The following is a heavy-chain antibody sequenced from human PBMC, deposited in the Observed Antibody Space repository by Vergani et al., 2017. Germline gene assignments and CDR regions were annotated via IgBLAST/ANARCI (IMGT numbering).Heavy chain of an antibody. CDR3: ARDRSDEGAMIVVAGFDYYYYMDV. CDR1: GYTFTSYG. J-gene: IGHJ6*03. D-gene: IGHD3-22*01. Sequence: QVQLVQSGAEVKKPGASVKVSCKASGYTFTSYGISWVRQAPGQGLEWMGWISAYNGNTNYAQKLQGRVTMTTDTSTSTAYMELRSLRSDDTAVYYCARDRSDEGAMIVVAGFDYYYYMDVWGKGTTVTVSS. V-gene: IGHV1-18*01. CDR2: ISAYNGNT.